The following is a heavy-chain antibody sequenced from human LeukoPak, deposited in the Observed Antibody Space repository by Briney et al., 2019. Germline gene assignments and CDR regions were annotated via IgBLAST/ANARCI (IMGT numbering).Heavy chain of an antibody. D-gene: IGHD4-17*01. CDR1: GGTFRSYA. CDR3: AILQGRYGDNENDY. Sequence: ASVKVSCKASGGTFRSYAITWVRQAPGKGLEWMGWIIPMINKPQYAQKFQGRVPITADESTSTGYMEVSSLRSEDTAVYYCAILQGRYGDNENDYWGRGTLVTVSS. J-gene: IGHJ4*02. V-gene: IGHV1-69*13. CDR2: IIPMINKP.